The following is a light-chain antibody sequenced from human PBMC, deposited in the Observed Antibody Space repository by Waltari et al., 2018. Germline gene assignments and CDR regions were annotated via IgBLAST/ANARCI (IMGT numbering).Light chain of an antibody. CDR2: VVS. Sequence: QSALTQPASVSGSPGQSITISCTGTSSDVGGYNYVSWYQQHPGKAPKLIIYVVSKRPSGVSNRFSGSKSGNTASLTISGLQAEDEADFYCSSYTSSSTLLFGGGTKLTVL. J-gene: IGLJ3*02. CDR1: SSDVGGYNY. CDR3: SSYTSSSTLL. V-gene: IGLV2-14*01.